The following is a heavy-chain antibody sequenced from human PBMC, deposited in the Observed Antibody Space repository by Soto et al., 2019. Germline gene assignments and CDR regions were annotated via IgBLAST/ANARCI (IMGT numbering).Heavy chain of an antibody. V-gene: IGHV3-11*05. D-gene: IGHD3-9*01. CDR3: ARDADILTGSDAFDI. CDR2: SGSSSSYT. Sequence: QVQLVESGGGLVKPGGSLRLSCAASGFTFSDYYMSWIRQAPGKGLELVSYSGSSSSYTNYADSVKGRFTISRDSAKNSLYLQMNSLRAEDTAVYYCARDADILTGSDAFDIWGQGTMVTVSS. J-gene: IGHJ3*02. CDR1: GFTFSDYY.